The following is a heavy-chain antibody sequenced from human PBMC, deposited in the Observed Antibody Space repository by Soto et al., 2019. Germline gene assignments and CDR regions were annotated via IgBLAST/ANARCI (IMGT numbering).Heavy chain of an antibody. J-gene: IGHJ6*02. D-gene: IGHD3-3*01. Sequence: ASVKVSCKASGGTFSSYAISWVRQAPGQGLEWMGGIIPIFGTANYAQKFQGRVTITADESTSTAYMELSSLRSEDTAVYYCARAAGYDFWSGMDVWGQGTTVTVSS. CDR3: ARAAGYDFWSGMDV. CDR1: GGTFSSYA. V-gene: IGHV1-69*13. CDR2: IIPIFGTA.